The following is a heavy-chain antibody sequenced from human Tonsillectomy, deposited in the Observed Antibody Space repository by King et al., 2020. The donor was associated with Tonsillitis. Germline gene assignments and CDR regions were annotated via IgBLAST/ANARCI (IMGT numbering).Heavy chain of an antibody. Sequence: VQLVESGGGVVQPGRSLRLSCAASGFTFSSYAMHWVRQAPGKGLEWVAVISYDGGNKYYADSVKGRFTISRDNSKNTLYLQMNSLRAEDTAVYYCARVGGYRYCSSTSCYTGWFDPWGQGTLVTVSS. D-gene: IGHD2-2*02. CDR2: ISYDGGNK. J-gene: IGHJ5*02. V-gene: IGHV3-30-3*01. CDR1: GFTFSSYA. CDR3: ARVGGYRYCSSTSCYTGWFDP.